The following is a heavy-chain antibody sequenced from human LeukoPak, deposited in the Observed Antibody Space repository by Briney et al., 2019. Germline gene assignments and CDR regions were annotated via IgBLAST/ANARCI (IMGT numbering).Heavy chain of an antibody. D-gene: IGHD1-26*01. CDR3: ARTFYGSGSYGRYYYYYYMDV. CDR2: INHSGST. CDR1: GGPFSGYY. J-gene: IGHJ6*03. Sequence: SETLSLTCAVYGGPFSGYYWSWIRQPPGKGLEWIGEINHSGSTNYNPSLKSRVTISVDTSKNQFSLKLSSVTAADTAVYYCARTFYGSGSYGRYYYYYYMDVWGKGTTVTVSS. V-gene: IGHV4-34*01.